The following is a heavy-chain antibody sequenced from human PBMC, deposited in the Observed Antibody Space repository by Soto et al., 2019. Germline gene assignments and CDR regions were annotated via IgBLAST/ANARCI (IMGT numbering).Heavy chain of an antibody. CDR1: GFTFSSYG. J-gene: IGHJ6*02. V-gene: IGHV3-30*18. CDR3: AKDYGDGGMDV. CDR2: ISYDGSNK. D-gene: IGHD4-17*01. Sequence: XGSLRLSCAASGFTFSSYGMHWVRQAPGKGLEWVAVISYDGSNKYYADSVKGRFTISRDNSKNTLYLQMKSLRAEDTAVYYCAKDYGDGGMDVWGQGTTVTV.